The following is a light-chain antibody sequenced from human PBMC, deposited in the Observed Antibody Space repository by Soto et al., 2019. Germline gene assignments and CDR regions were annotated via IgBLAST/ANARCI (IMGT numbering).Light chain of an antibody. CDR1: ESVSSY. CDR2: DAS. Sequence: EIVLTQSPATLSLSPGESVTLSCRASESVSSYLAWYQQKPGQAPRLLIYDASNTATDIPARFSGSGSGTDFTLTISSVESEDFGVYYCQQRGKWPRIFGQGTKLEIK. V-gene: IGKV3-11*01. CDR3: QQRGKWPRI. J-gene: IGKJ2*01.